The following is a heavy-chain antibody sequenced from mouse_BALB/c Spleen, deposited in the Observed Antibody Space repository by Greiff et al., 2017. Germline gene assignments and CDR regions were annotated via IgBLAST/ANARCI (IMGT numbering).Heavy chain of an antibody. CDR1: GYSITSGYY. D-gene: IGHD2-3*01. V-gene: IGHV3-6*02. CDR3: ARDDGYYLHWYFDV. CDR2: ISYDGSN. Sequence: ESGPGLVKPSQSLSLTCSVTGYSITSGYYWNWIRQFPGNKLEWMGYISYDGSNNYNPSLKNRISITRDTSKNQFFLKLNSVTTEDTATYYCARDDGYYLHWYFDVWGAGTTVTVSS. J-gene: IGHJ1*01.